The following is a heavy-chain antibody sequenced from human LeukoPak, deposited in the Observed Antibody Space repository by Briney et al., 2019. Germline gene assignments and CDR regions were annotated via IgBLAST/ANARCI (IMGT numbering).Heavy chain of an antibody. D-gene: IGHD3-10*01. CDR3: ARGRVLLWFGELLGDWLDP. V-gene: IGHV4-30-4*01. J-gene: IGHJ5*02. CDR2: IYYSGST. Sequence: PSQTLSLTCTVSGGSISSGDYYWSWIRQPPGKGLEWIGYIYYSGSTYYNPSLKSRVTISVDTSKNQFSLKLSSVTAADTAVYYCARGRVLLWFGELLGDWLDPWGQGPLVTVSP. CDR1: GGSISSGDYY.